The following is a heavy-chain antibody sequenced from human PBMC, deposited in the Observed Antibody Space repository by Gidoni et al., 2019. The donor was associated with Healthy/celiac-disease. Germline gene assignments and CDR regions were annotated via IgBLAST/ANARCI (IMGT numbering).Heavy chain of an antibody. D-gene: IGHD5-18*01. CDR3: AKVTDTAPAPLY. CDR1: GFTFSSYA. Sequence: EWQLLESWGGLVQPGGSLRLSCAASGFTFSSYAMSWVLQAPGKGLEWVSVISDSGGSKYDADAVKGRFTISRDNSKNTLYLKMNRLRAEDTAVYYCAKVTDTAPAPLYWGQGTLVTVSS. CDR2: ISDSGGSK. J-gene: IGHJ4*02. V-gene: IGHV3-23*01.